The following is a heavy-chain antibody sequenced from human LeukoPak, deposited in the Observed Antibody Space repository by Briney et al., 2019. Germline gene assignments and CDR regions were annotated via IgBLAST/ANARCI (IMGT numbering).Heavy chain of an antibody. J-gene: IGHJ5*02. V-gene: IGHV4-34*01. CDR2: INHSGST. D-gene: IGHD3-10*01. Sequence: PSETLSLTCAVYGGSFSGYYWSWIRQPPGKGLEWIGEINHSGSTNYNPSLKSRVTMSVDTSKNQFSLKLSSVTAADTAVYYCAREGYYGSGSYFDPWGQGTLVTVSS. CDR3: AREGYYGSGSYFDP. CDR1: GGSFSGYY.